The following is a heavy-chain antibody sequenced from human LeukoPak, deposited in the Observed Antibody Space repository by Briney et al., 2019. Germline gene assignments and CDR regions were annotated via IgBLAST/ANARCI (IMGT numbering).Heavy chain of an antibody. D-gene: IGHD5/OR15-5a*01. CDR2: MNPNSGNT. CDR1: GYTFTSYD. V-gene: IGHV1-8*01. CDR3: ARVGSTMYYYYYGMDV. Sequence: ASVNVSCKASGYTFTSYDINWVRQATGQGLEWMGWMNPNSGNTGYAQKFQGRVTMTRNTSIGTAYMELSSLRSEDTAVYYCARVGSTMYYYYYGMDVWGQGTTVTVSS. J-gene: IGHJ6*02.